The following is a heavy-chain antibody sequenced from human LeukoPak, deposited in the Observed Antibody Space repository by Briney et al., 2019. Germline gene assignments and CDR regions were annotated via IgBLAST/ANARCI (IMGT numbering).Heavy chain of an antibody. V-gene: IGHV4-61*02. CDR2: IYTSGST. Sequence: SETLSLTCTVSGGSISSGSYYWSWIRQPAGKGLEWIGRIYTSGSTNYNPSLKSRVTISVDTSKNQFSLKLSSVTAADTAVYYCAGNYYGSGSYYSEDRYWGQGTLVTVSS. CDR3: AGNYYGSGSYYSEDRY. CDR1: GGSISSGSYY. D-gene: IGHD3-10*01. J-gene: IGHJ4*02.